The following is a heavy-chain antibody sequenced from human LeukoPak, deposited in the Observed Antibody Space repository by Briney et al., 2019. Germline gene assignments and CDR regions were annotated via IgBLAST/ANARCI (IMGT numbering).Heavy chain of an antibody. Sequence: VASVKVSCKASGGTFSSYAISWVRQAPGQGLEWMGRIIPILGIANHAQKFQGRVTITADKSTSTAYMELSSLRSEDTAVYYCEIGVRGEPDYWGQGTLVTVSS. CDR1: GGTFSSYA. CDR3: EIGVRGEPDY. D-gene: IGHD3-10*01. V-gene: IGHV1-69*04. CDR2: IIPILGIA. J-gene: IGHJ4*02.